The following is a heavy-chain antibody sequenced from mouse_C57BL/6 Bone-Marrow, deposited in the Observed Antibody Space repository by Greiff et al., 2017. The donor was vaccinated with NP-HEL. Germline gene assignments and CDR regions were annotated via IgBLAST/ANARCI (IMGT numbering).Heavy chain of an antibody. CDR1: GFTFSSYA. J-gene: IGHJ4*01. D-gene: IGHD2-3*01. Sequence: DVQLVESGEGLVKPGGSLKLSCAASGFTFSSYAMSWVRQTPEKRLEWVAYISSGGDYIYYADTVKGRFTISRDNARNTLYLQMSSLKSEDTAMYYCTRVPYDGYYVRYYYAMDYWGQGTSVTVSS. CDR3: TRVPYDGYYVRYYYAMDY. V-gene: IGHV5-9-1*02. CDR2: ISSGGDYI.